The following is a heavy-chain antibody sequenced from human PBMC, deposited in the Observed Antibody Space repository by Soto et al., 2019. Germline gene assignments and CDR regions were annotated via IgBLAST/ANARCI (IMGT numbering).Heavy chain of an antibody. J-gene: IGHJ4*02. Sequence: GGSLRLSCAASGFTFSSYGMHWVRQAPGEGLEWVAVICYDGSNKYYADSVKCRFTISRDNSKNTLYLQMNSLRAEDVAVYYCVTDQWSGGSCYFFDYWGQGTLVTVSS. V-gene: IGHV3-33*08. CDR2: ICYDGSNK. CDR1: GFTFSSYG. CDR3: VTDQWSGGSCYFFDY. D-gene: IGHD2-15*01.